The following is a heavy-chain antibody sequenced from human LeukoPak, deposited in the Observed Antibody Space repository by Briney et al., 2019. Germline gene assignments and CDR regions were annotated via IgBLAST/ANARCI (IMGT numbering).Heavy chain of an antibody. D-gene: IGHD2-15*01. CDR2: IRSKANNYAA. V-gene: IGHV3-73*01. CDR1: GFTFSGSA. CDR3: SASLKTYCSGGKCHSDYYYYGMDV. J-gene: IGHJ6*02. Sequence: GGSLRLSCVASGFTFSGSAIHWVRQASGKGLEWVGRIRSKANNYAAAYAASVEGRFTISRDDSKNTAFLQINALKTEDSAVYYCSASLKTYCSGGKCHSDYYYYGMDVWGQGTTVTVSS.